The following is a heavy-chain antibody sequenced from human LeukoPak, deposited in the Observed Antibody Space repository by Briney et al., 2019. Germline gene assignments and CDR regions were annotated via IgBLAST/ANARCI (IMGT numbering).Heavy chain of an antibody. D-gene: IGHD2-2*01. CDR1: GFTFSTSE. J-gene: IGHJ3*02. CDR2: MSSGGSHI. Sequence: GGSLRLSCAASGFTFSTSEMNWVRQAPGKGLEWVSYMSSGGSHIYHADSVKGRFTISRDNAKNSLYLQMNSLRAEDTAVYYCAREDTRDAFDIWGQGTVVTVSS. V-gene: IGHV3-48*03. CDR3: AREDTRDAFDI.